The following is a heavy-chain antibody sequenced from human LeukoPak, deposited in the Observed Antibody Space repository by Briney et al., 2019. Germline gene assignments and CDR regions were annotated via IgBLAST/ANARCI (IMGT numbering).Heavy chain of an antibody. D-gene: IGHD4-17*01. CDR1: GGSFSGYY. V-gene: IGHV4-34*01. Sequence: SETLSLTCAVYGGSFSGYYWSWIRQPPGKGREWIGEINHSGSTNYNPSLKSRVTISVDTSKNQFSLKLSSVTAADTAVYYCARARLDHDYGDYSLDYWGQGTLVTVSS. CDR3: ARARLDHDYGDYSLDY. CDR2: INHSGST. J-gene: IGHJ4*02.